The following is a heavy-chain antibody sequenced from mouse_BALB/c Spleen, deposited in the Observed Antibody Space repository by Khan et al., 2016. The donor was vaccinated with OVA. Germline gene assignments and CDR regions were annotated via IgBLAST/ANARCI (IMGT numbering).Heavy chain of an antibody. D-gene: IGHD2-4*01. Sequence: VKLLESGPGLVKPSQSLSLTCTVTGYSITSEYAWNWIRQFPGNKLEWMGYINYSGNTRFNPSLKSRTSITRDTSKNQFFLQLNSVTTEDTATYYCARKDYYDYDPFPYWGQGTLVTVSA. V-gene: IGHV3-2*02. J-gene: IGHJ3*01. CDR1: GYSITSEYA. CDR2: INYSGNT. CDR3: ARKDYYDYDPFPY.